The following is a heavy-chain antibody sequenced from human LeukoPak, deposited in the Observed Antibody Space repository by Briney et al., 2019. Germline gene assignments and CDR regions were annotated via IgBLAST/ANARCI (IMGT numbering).Heavy chain of an antibody. Sequence: AGGSLRLSCAASGFTFSSYWMSWVRQAPGKGLEWVANIKQDGSEKYYVDSVKGRFTISRDNAKNSLYLQMNSLRAEDTAVYYCARDLNSWHDSSVDYWGQGTLVTVSS. J-gene: IGHJ4*02. V-gene: IGHV3-7*01. CDR2: IKQDGSEK. D-gene: IGHD2-15*01. CDR3: ARDLNSWHDSSVDY. CDR1: GFTFSSYW.